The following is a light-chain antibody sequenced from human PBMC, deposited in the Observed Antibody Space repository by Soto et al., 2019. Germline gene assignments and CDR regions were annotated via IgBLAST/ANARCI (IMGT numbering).Light chain of an antibody. J-gene: IGKJ5*01. CDR1: QDIRKY. Sequence: IQMTQSPSSLSASVGDRVTITWQATQDIRKYLNWYQQKPGKAPKLLIYDASSLGTGVPSRFSGSGSGTDFTLTISSLQPEDFATYYCQQYDNLPLIFGQGTRLEIK. CDR3: QQYDNLPLI. V-gene: IGKV1-33*01. CDR2: DAS.